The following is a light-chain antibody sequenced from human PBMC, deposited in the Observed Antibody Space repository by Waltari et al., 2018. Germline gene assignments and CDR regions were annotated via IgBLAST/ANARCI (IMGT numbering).Light chain of an antibody. CDR3: QSFDTSLSGPV. V-gene: IGLV1-40*01. CDR1: SSNIGADYD. Sequence: QSVLRQPPSVSGAPGQRVTISCTGSSSNIGADYDVHWYQHFPGIAPKLLIYGNSRRPSGVPARFSGSKSGASASLAITGLQSEDEADYYCQSFDTSLSGPVFGGGTKLTV. J-gene: IGLJ3*02. CDR2: GNS.